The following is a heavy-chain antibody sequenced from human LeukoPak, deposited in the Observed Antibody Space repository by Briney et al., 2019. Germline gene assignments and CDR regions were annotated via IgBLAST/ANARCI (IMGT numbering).Heavy chain of an antibody. CDR1: GYSFTNYW. CDR2: IYPGVSDT. Sequence: GESLKISCKGSGYSFTNYWIAWVRQMPGKGLEWMGIIYPGVSDTRYSPSFQGQVTISADKSISTAYLQWSSLKASDTAMYYCARRYSGYDYGVDYWGQGTLVTVSS. J-gene: IGHJ4*02. D-gene: IGHD5-12*01. V-gene: IGHV5-51*01. CDR3: ARRYSGYDYGVDY.